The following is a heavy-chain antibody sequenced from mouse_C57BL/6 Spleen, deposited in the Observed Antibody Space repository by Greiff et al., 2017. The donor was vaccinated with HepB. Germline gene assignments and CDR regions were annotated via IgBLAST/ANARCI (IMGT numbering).Heavy chain of an antibody. Sequence: EVQLQQSGPVLVKPGASVKMSCKASGYTFTDYYMNWVKQSHGKSLEWIGVINPYNGGTSYNQKFKGKATLIVDKSSSTAYMELNSLTSEDSAVYYCARLLGIYYDYDGFAYWGQGTLVTVSA. CDR1: GYTFTDYY. CDR2: INPYNGGT. D-gene: IGHD2-4*01. V-gene: IGHV1-19*01. CDR3: ARLLGIYYDYDGFAY. J-gene: IGHJ3*01.